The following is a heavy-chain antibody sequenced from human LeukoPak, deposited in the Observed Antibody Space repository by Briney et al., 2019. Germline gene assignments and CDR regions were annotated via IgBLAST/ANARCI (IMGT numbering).Heavy chain of an antibody. J-gene: IGHJ4*02. Sequence: PGRSLRLSCAASGFTFSSYSMNWVRQAPGKGLEWVSYISSSSSTIYHADSVKGRFTISRDNAKNSLYLQMNSLRAEDTAVYYCARLSAVAADYWGQGTLVTVSS. V-gene: IGHV3-48*04. CDR2: ISSSSSTI. CDR3: ARLSAVAADY. CDR1: GFTFSSYS. D-gene: IGHD6-19*01.